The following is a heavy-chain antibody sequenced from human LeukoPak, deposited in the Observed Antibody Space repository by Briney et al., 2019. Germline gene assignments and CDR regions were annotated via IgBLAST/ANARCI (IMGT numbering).Heavy chain of an antibody. Sequence: GGSLRLSCAASGFTFSNYAMSWVRQAPGKGLEWVAGISGSGRSTYHADSVRFHFTISRDNSKNTLYLQMYNLRADDTAVYFCAKGRSPYHSGSGSLLDYWGQGTLVTVSS. D-gene: IGHD3-10*01. CDR2: ISGSGRST. CDR3: AKGRSPYHSGSGSLLDY. CDR1: GFTFSNYA. J-gene: IGHJ4*02. V-gene: IGHV3-23*01.